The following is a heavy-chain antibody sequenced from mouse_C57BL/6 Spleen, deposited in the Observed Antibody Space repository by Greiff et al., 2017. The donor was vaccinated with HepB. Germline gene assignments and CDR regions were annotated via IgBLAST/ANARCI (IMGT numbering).Heavy chain of an antibody. Sequence: VQLQQSGPELVKPGASVKMSCKASGYTFTDYNMHWVKQSPGKRLEWIGYINPNNGGTSYNQKFKGKATLTVNKSSSTAYMELRSLTSEESAVYCGTREEYDDYYAMDYWGQGTSVTVSS. D-gene: IGHD2-14*01. J-gene: IGHJ4*01. CDR3: TREEYDDYYAMDY. V-gene: IGHV1-22*01. CDR1: GYTFTDYN. CDR2: INPNNGGT.